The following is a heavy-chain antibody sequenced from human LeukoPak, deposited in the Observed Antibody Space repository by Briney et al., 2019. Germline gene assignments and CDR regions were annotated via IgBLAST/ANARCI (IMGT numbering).Heavy chain of an antibody. CDR2: IRYDGSNK. CDR3: AKTGAAMTY. Sequence: GGSLRLSCAASGFTFSSYGMHWVRQAPGKGLEWVAFIRYDGSNKYYADSVKGRFTISRDNSKNTLYLQMNSLRAEDTAVYYCAKTGAAMTYWGQGTLVTVSS. D-gene: IGHD5-18*01. CDR1: GFTFSSYG. J-gene: IGHJ4*02. V-gene: IGHV3-30*02.